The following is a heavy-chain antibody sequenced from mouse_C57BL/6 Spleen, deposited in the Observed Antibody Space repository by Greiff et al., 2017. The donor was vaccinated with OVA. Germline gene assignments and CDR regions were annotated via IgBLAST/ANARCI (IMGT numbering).Heavy chain of an antibody. Sequence: EVQLVESGEGLVKPGGSLKLSCAASGFTFSSYAMSWVRQTPEKRLEWVAYISSGGDYIYYADTVKGRFTISRDNARNTLYLQMSSLKSEDTAMYYCTSALPSYYAMDYWGQGTSVTVSS. CDR3: TSALPSYYAMDY. J-gene: IGHJ4*01. CDR2: ISSGGDYI. V-gene: IGHV5-9-1*02. CDR1: GFTFSSYA.